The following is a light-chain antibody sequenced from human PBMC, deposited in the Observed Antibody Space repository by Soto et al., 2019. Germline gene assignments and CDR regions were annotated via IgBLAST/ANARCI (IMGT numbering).Light chain of an antibody. J-gene: IGKJ5*01. Sequence: ENVLTQSPATLSLSPGERATLSCGASQSVSSSYLAWYQQKPGRAPRLLIYDASSRATGIPDRFSGSGSGTDFTLTISRLEPEDFAVYYCQQYGSSPRITFGQGTRLEIK. CDR1: QSVSSSY. V-gene: IGKV3D-20*01. CDR2: DAS. CDR3: QQYGSSPRIT.